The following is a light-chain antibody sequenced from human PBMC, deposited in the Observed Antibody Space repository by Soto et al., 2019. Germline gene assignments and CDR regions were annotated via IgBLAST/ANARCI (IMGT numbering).Light chain of an antibody. Sequence: QSVLTQPPSASGTPGQRVTISCSGSSSNIGSNTVNWYQQLPGTAPKLLIYSNNQRPSGVPDRFSGSKSGTSASLAISGLQSEDEADYCCAAWDDSLNAVFGGGTKLTVL. CDR3: AAWDDSLNAV. V-gene: IGLV1-44*01. CDR1: SSNIGSNT. J-gene: IGLJ2*01. CDR2: SNN.